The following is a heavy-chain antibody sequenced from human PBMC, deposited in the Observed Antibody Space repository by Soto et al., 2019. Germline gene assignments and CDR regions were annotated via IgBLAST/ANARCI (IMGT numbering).Heavy chain of an antibody. Sequence: QALSLTYARCVGRVSSNRSSSNCIRQSPSRGLEWLGRTYYRSKWYNDYAVSVKSRITINPDTSKNQFSLQLNSVTPEDTAVYYCARGGFRGITGTFGYYSGLDVWGQGPTVTVSS. D-gene: IGHD1-20*01. V-gene: IGHV6-1*01. J-gene: IGHJ6*02. CDR2: TYYRSKWYN. CDR1: VGRVSSNRSS. CDR3: ARGGFRGITGTFGYYSGLDV.